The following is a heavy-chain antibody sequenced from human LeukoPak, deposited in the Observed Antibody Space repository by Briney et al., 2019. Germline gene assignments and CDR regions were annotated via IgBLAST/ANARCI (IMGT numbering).Heavy chain of an antibody. Sequence: GGSLILSCAGSGSTFSSYAMTWVRQVPGKGLEWVSGTSATGDSTYYADSVKGRFTVSRDKSKNTLYLQMNNLRAEDTAVYYCAKDGGAYSYGRYHFDHWGQGTLVTVSS. CDR1: GSTFSSYA. CDR3: AKDGGAYSYGRYHFDH. J-gene: IGHJ4*02. V-gene: IGHV3-23*01. D-gene: IGHD5-18*01. CDR2: TSATGDST.